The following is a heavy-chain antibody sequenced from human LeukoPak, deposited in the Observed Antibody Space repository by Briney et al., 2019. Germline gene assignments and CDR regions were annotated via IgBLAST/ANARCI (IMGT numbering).Heavy chain of an antibody. J-gene: IGHJ4*02. D-gene: IGHD2-15*01. V-gene: IGHV4-34*01. CDR1: GGSFSGYY. CDR2: INHSGSP. Sequence: SETLSLTCAVYGGSFSGYYWSWIRQPPGKGLEWIGEINHSGSPNYNPSLKSRVTISVDTSKNQFSLKLSSVTAADTAVYYCARGPVAGRLYYFDYWGQGTLVTVSS. CDR3: ARGPVAGRLYYFDY.